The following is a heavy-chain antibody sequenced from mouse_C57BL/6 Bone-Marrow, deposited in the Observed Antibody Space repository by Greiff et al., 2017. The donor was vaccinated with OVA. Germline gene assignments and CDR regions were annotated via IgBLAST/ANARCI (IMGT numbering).Heavy chain of an antibody. CDR3: ASHGSSYGEAMDY. Sequence: VQLQQSGAELVRPGTSVKVSCKASGYAFTNYLIEWVKQRPGQGLEWIGVINPNYGTTSYNQKFKGKATLTVDQSSSTAYMQLNSLTSEDSAVYYCASHGSSYGEAMDYWGQGTSVTVSS. CDR2: INPNYGTT. CDR1: GYAFTNYL. V-gene: IGHV1-54*01. J-gene: IGHJ4*01. D-gene: IGHD1-1*01.